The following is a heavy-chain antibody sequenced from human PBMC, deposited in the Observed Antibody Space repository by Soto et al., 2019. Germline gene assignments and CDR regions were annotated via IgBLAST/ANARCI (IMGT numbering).Heavy chain of an antibody. J-gene: IGHJ6*02. CDR3: GRHPYGDYNIMDV. CDR1: GYSFSNYW. V-gene: IGHV5-51*01. D-gene: IGHD4-17*01. CDR2: IYPGDSDT. Sequence: GESLKISCKGSGYSFSNYWIGWVRQMPGKGLEWMGIIYPGDSDTRYSPSFQGQVTISADKSINTAYLQWSSLKALDTAMYYCGRHPYGDYNIMDVWGQGTTVTVSS.